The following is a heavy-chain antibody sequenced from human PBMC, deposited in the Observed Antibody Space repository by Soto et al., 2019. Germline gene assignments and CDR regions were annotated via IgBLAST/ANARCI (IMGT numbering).Heavy chain of an antibody. CDR2: INAGNGNT. CDR3: ASHGEGVLTAYYYYGMDG. V-gene: IGHV1-3*01. J-gene: IGHJ6*02. Sequence: QVQLVQSGAEVKKPGASVKVSCKASGYTFTSYAMHWVRQAPGQRLEWMGWINAGNGNTKYSQKFQGRVTITRDTSASTAYMELSSLRSEDTAVYYCASHGEGVLTAYYYYGMDGWGQGTTVTVSS. D-gene: IGHD2-8*01. CDR1: GYTFTSYA.